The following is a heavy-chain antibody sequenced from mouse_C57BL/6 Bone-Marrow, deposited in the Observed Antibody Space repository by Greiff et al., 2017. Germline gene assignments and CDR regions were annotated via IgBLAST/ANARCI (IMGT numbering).Heavy chain of an antibody. CDR2: INYDGSST. J-gene: IGHJ1*03. Sequence: EVKLMESEGGLVQPGSSMKLSCTASGFTFSDYYMAWVRQVPGKGLEWVANINYDGSSTYYMDSLKSRFIISRDNAKNILYRQMSRMKSEDTATYYCARVGTVVAHWYFDVWGTGTTVTVSS. V-gene: IGHV5-16*01. CDR3: ARVGTVVAHWYFDV. CDR1: GFTFSDYY. D-gene: IGHD1-1*01.